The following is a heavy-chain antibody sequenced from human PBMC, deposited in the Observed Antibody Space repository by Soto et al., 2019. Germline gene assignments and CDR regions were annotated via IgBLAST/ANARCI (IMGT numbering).Heavy chain of an antibody. CDR1: GGSISSGDYY. V-gene: IGHV4-30-4*01. J-gene: IGHJ5*02. CDR3: ARGLRLRFLEWLPQRGFDP. CDR2: IYYSGST. Sequence: SLTCTVSGGSISSGDYYWSWIRQPPGKGLEWIGYIYYSGSTYYNPSLKSRVTISVDTSKNQFSLKLSSVTAADTAVYYCARGLRLRFLEWLPQRGFDPWGQGTLVTVSS. D-gene: IGHD3-3*01.